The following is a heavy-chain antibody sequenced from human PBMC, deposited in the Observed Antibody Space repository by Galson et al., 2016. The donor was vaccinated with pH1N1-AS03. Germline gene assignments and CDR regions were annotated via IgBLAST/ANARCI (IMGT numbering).Heavy chain of an antibody. Sequence: SVKVSCKASGYTFISYVMHWVRQAPGQRLEWMGWINAGNGNTTYSQSFQGRVTITRDTSASKAYMELSSLRSEDTAVYYCARGRGSYGMEVWGQGTTVTVSS. CDR3: ARGRGSYGMEV. CDR2: INAGNGNT. J-gene: IGHJ6*02. V-gene: IGHV1-3*01. CDR1: GYTFISYV. D-gene: IGHD1-26*01.